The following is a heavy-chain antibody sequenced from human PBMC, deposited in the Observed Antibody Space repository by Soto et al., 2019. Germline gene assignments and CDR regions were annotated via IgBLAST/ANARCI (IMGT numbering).Heavy chain of an antibody. CDR2: IYYSGST. Sequence: PSETLSLTCTVSGCSVSSGSYYWSWIRQPPGKGLEWIGYIYYSGSTNYNPSLKSRVTISVDTSKNQFSLKLSSVTAADTAVYYCARVRNREWLPFDYWGQGTLVTVSS. CDR1: GCSVSSGSYY. D-gene: IGHD3-3*01. CDR3: ARVRNREWLPFDY. J-gene: IGHJ4*02. V-gene: IGHV4-61*01.